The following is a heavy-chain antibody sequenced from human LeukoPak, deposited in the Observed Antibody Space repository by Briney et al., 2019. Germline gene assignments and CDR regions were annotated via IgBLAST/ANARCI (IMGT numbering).Heavy chain of an antibody. D-gene: IGHD3-3*01. CDR2: INPNSGGT. CDR1: GYTFTGYY. CDR3: ARVPSNGDFDDAFDI. J-gene: IGHJ3*02. Sequence: ASVKVSCKASGYTFTGYYMHWVRQAPGQGREWMGWINPNSGGTNYAQKFQGRVTMTRDTSISTAYMELSRLRSDDTAVYYCARVPSNGDFDDAFDIWGQGTMVTVSS. V-gene: IGHV1-2*02.